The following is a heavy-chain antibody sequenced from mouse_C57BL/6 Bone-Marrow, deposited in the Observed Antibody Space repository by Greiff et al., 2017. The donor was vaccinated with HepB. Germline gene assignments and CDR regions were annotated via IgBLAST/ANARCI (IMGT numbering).Heavy chain of an antibody. CDR3: ARGNYGSSYPFDY. V-gene: IGHV1-69*01. J-gene: IGHJ2*01. CDR2: IDPSDSYT. CDR1: GYTFTSYW. Sequence: QVQLQQPGAELVMPGASVKLSCKASGYTFTSYWMHWVKQRPGQGLEWIGEIDPSDSYTNYNQKFKGKFTLTVDKSSSTAYMQLSSLTSEDSAVYDCARGNYGSSYPFDYWGQGTTLTVSS. D-gene: IGHD1-1*01.